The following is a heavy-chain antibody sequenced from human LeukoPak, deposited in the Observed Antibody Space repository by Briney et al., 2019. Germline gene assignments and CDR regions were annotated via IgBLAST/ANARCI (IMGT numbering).Heavy chain of an antibody. V-gene: IGHV1-18*01. CDR3: GRGDTVTTEPGWFDT. Sequence: VSVKVSCKASGYTFTSYGISWVRQAPGQGLEWMGWISAYNGNTNYEQKLQGRVTMTTDTSTSTAYMELRSLRSDDTAVYYCGRGDTVTTEPGWFDTWGQGTLVTVSS. D-gene: IGHD4-17*01. J-gene: IGHJ5*02. CDR1: GYTFTSYG. CDR2: ISAYNGNT.